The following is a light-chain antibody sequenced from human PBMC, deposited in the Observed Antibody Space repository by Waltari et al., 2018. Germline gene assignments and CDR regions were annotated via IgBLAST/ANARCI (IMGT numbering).Light chain of an antibody. J-gene: IGKJ4*01. CDR1: QGMGDY. Sequence: DIQMTQSPSSVPASVGDRVTITCRASQGMGDYLAWFQQKPGKPPKALIYGATSLPSGVPSRFSGSVSGKDFTLTISSLQPEDFATYYCQHYHSFPLTFGGGTKVEIK. V-gene: IGKV1-16*01. CDR3: QHYHSFPLT. CDR2: GAT.